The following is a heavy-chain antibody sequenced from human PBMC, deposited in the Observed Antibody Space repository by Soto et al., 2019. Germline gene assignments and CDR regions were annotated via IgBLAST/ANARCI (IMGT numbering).Heavy chain of an antibody. CDR2: ISAYNGNT. V-gene: IGHV1-18*01. CDR1: GYTFTSYG. D-gene: IGHD3-10*02. CDR3: ARELFGLIYYYYGMDV. J-gene: IGHJ6*02. Sequence: ASVKVSCKASGYTFTSYGISWVRQAPGQGLEWMGWISAYNGNTHYAQNLQDRVTMTTDTSTNTAYMELRSLRSDDTAVYYCARELFGLIYYYYGMDVWGQGTTVTVSS.